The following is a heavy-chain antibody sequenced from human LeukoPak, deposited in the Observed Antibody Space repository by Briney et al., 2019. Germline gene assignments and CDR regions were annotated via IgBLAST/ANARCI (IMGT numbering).Heavy chain of an antibody. D-gene: IGHD3-10*01. CDR1: GASITGSY. CDR3: ARVLKAGNSGYYSDY. J-gene: IGHJ4*02. Sequence: SETLSLTCTVPGASITGSYWSWIRQPPGKGLECIGYSHSSGSTNYSPYLKSRVTMSADTSMNQFSLKVSSVTATDRAVYYCARVLKAGNSGYYSDYWGPGTLVTVSS. V-gene: IGHV4-59*01. CDR2: SHSSGST.